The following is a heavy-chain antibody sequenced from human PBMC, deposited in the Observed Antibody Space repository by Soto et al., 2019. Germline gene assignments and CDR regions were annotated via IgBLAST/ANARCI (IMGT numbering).Heavy chain of an antibody. CDR1: GFTFSSYG. CDR3: ARDRGTGTCYFDY. D-gene: IGHD3-10*01. CDR2: IWYDGSNK. J-gene: IGHJ4*02. Sequence: QVQLVESGGGVVQPGRSLRLSCAASGFTFSSYGMHWVRQAPGKGLEWVAVIWYDGSNKYYADSVKGRFTISRDNPKNTLYLQMNSLRAEDTAVYYRARDRGTGTCYFDYWGQGTLVTVSS. V-gene: IGHV3-33*01.